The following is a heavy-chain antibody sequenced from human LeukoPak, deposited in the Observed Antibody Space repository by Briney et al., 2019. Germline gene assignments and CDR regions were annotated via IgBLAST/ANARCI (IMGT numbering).Heavy chain of an antibody. CDR1: GFTFSSYE. D-gene: IGHD6-13*01. Sequence: GGSPRLSCAASGFTFSSYEMNWVRQAPGKGLEWVSYISSSGSTIYYADSVKGRFTISRDNAKNSLYLQMNSLRAEDTAVYYCARAFQELPQLYYYYYMDVWGKGTTVTVSS. V-gene: IGHV3-48*03. CDR2: ISSSGSTI. CDR3: ARAFQELPQLYYYYYMDV. J-gene: IGHJ6*03.